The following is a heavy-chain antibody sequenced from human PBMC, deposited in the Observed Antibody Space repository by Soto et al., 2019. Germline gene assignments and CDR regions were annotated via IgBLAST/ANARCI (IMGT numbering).Heavy chain of an antibody. D-gene: IGHD5-12*01. CDR2: IYYSGST. V-gene: IGHV4-39*01. CDR3: ASDPDVDIVATIHY. CDR1: GGSISSSSYY. Sequence: SETLSLTCTVSGGSISSSSYYWGWIRQPPGKGLEWIGSIYYSGSTYYNPSLKSRVTISVDTSKNQFSLKLSSATAADTAVYYCASDPDVDIVATIHYWGQGTLVTVSS. J-gene: IGHJ4*02.